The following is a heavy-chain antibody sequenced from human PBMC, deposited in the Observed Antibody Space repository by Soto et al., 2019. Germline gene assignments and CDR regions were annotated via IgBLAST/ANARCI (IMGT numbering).Heavy chain of an antibody. Sequence: GGSLRLSCEASGFTFDDHAMHWVRQAPGKGLEWVAAINWNGDSTEYPDSVTGRFIISRDSAKNSVFLQMNNLRVEDTALYYCVQSTAPEYRGTIDIWGQGILVTVSS. V-gene: IGHV3-9*01. D-gene: IGHD1-7*01. J-gene: IGHJ4*02. CDR1: GFTFDDHA. CDR2: INWNGDST. CDR3: VQSTAPEYRGTIDI.